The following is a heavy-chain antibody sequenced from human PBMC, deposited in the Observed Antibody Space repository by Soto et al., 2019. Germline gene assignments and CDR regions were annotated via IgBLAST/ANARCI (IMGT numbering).Heavy chain of an antibody. V-gene: IGHV5-51*01. D-gene: IGHD3-10*01. CDR3: ATQTGYYGSGSYYNWFDP. CDR1: GYSFTSYW. CDR2: IYPGDSDT. Sequence: PGESLRVSCKGSGYSFTSYWIGWVRQMPGKGLEWMGIIYPGDSDTRYSPSFQGQVTISADKSISTAYLQWGSLKASDTAMYYCATQTGYYGSGSYYNWFDPWGQGTLVTVSS. J-gene: IGHJ5*02.